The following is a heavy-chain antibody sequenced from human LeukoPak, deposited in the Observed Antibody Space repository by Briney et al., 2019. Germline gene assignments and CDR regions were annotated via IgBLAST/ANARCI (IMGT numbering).Heavy chain of an antibody. CDR2: INPNSGGT. Sequence: EASVKVSCEASGYTFTGYYMHWVRQAPGQGLEWMGWINPNSGGTNYAQKFQGRVTMTRDTSISTAYMELSRLRSDDTAVYYCAREEAYYYDSSGGGGDAFDIWGQGTMVTASS. CDR3: AREEAYYYDSSGGGGDAFDI. J-gene: IGHJ3*02. V-gene: IGHV1-2*02. CDR1: GYTFTGYY. D-gene: IGHD3-22*01.